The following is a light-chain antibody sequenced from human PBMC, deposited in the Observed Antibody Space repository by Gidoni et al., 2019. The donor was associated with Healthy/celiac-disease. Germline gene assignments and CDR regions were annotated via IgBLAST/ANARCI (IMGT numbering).Light chain of an antibody. CDR1: SSNIGSNT. J-gene: IGLJ2*01. CDR2: SNN. CDR3: AAWDDSLNGHVV. V-gene: IGLV1-44*01. Sequence: QSVLTQPPSASGTPGQRVTISCSGSSSNIGSNTVNWYHQLPGTAPKLLIHSNNQRPSGVPDRFSGSKSGTSASLAISGLQSEDEADYYCAAWDDSLNGHVVFGGGTKLTVL.